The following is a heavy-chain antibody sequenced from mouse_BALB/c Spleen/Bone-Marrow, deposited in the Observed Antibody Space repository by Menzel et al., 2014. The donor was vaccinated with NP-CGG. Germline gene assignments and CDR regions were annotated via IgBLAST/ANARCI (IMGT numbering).Heavy chain of an antibody. Sequence: EVMLVESGAELVKPGASVKLSCTASGFNIKDTYMRWVKQRPEQGLEWIGRIDPANGNTKYDPKFQGKATITADTSSNTAYLQLSSLTSEDTAVYYCARSRDYGSSYYAMDYWGQGTSVTVSS. CDR3: ARSRDYGSSYYAMDY. V-gene: IGHV14-3*02. D-gene: IGHD1-1*01. CDR1: GFNIKDTY. CDR2: IDPANGNT. J-gene: IGHJ4*01.